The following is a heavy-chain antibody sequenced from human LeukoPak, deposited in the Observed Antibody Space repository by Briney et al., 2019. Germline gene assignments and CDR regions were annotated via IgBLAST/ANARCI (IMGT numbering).Heavy chain of an antibody. V-gene: IGHV4-59*01. Sequence: PSETLSLTCAVYGGSFSGYYWSWIRQPPGKGLEWIGYIYYSGSTNYNPSLKSRVTISVDTSKNQFSLKLSSVTAADTAVYYCAREVHYYDSSGYYFNTRVFDYWGQGTLVTVSS. CDR1: GGSFSGYY. CDR3: AREVHYYDSSGYYFNTRVFDY. J-gene: IGHJ4*02. D-gene: IGHD3-22*01. CDR2: IYYSGST.